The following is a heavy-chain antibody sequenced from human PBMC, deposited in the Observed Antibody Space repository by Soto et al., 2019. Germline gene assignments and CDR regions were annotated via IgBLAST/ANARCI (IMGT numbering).Heavy chain of an antibody. D-gene: IGHD2-15*01. CDR3: AIFCSGGSCYPGHYYGMDV. CDR2: ISGSGGST. J-gene: IGHJ6*02. V-gene: IGHV3-23*01. Sequence: VGALRLPSAASGFRSIRHPMRWGGLGLSTRLDWVSAISGSGGSTYYADSVKGRFTISRDNSKNPLYLQMNSLRAEDTAVYYCAIFCSGGSCYPGHYYGMDVWGQGTTVTVS. CDR1: GFRSIRHP.